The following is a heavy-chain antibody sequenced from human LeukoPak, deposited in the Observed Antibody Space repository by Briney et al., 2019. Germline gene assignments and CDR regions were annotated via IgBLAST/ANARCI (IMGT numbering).Heavy chain of an antibody. CDR2: IYYSGST. CDR3: ARWELLGESFDY. D-gene: IGHD1-26*01. CDR1: GGSTSSYY. Sequence: SETLSLTCTVSGGSTSSYYWSWIRQPPGKGLEWIGYIYYSGSTNYNPSLKSRVTISVDTSKNQFSLKLSSVTAADTAVYYCARWELLGESFDYWGQGTLVTVSS. J-gene: IGHJ4*02. V-gene: IGHV4-59*01.